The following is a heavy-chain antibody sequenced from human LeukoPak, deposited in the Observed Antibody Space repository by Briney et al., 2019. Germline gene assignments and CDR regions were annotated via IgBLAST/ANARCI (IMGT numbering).Heavy chain of an antibody. Sequence: PGGSLRLSCAASGFTFNSYWMHWVRQAPGKGLVWVSRIHTDGSSTNYADSVKGRFTISRDNAKNTLYLQMNSLRAEDTAVYYCARWDNSGYYSLDYWGQGTLVTVSS. CDR2: IHTDGSST. CDR1: GFTFNSYW. CDR3: ARWDNSGYYSLDY. V-gene: IGHV3-74*01. J-gene: IGHJ4*02. D-gene: IGHD3-22*01.